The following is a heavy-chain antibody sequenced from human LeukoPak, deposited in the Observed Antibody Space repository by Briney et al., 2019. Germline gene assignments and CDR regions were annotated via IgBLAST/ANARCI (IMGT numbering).Heavy chain of an antibody. J-gene: IGHJ4*02. Sequence: PGGSLRLSCAASGFTFSSYGTHWVRQAPGKGLEWVAFIRYDGSNKYYADSVKGRFTISRDNSKNTLYLQMNSLRAEDTAVYYCAKDTNRVLRFLEWPLSGGGGQGTLVTVSS. CDR3: AKDTNRVLRFLEWPLSGG. CDR1: GFTFSSYG. V-gene: IGHV3-30*02. CDR2: IRYDGSNK. D-gene: IGHD3-3*01.